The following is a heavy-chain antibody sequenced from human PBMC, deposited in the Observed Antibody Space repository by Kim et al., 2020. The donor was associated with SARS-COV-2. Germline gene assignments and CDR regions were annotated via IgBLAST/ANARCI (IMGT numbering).Heavy chain of an antibody. CDR3: ARELGYNWYFDL. Sequence: NYNTARKSRVTISVDTSKNQFSLKLSSVTAADTAVYYWARELGYNWYFDLWGRGTLVTVSS. J-gene: IGHJ2*01. V-gene: IGHV4-59*01. D-gene: IGHD5-18*01.